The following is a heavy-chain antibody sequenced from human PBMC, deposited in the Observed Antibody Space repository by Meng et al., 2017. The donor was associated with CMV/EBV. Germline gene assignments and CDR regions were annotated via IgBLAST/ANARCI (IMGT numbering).Heavy chain of an antibody. CDR1: GFTFSSYA. D-gene: IGHD4-11*01. CDR3: ARVIQGVPSYSNSYYYYYGMDV. Sequence: AGSLSLSCAASGFTFSSYAMHWVRQAPGKGLERVAVISYDGSNKYYADSVKGGFTISRDNSKNTLYLQMNSLRAEDTAVYYCARVIQGVPSYSNSYYYYYGMDVWGQGTTVTVSS. V-gene: IGHV3-30*04. CDR2: ISYDGSNK. J-gene: IGHJ6*02.